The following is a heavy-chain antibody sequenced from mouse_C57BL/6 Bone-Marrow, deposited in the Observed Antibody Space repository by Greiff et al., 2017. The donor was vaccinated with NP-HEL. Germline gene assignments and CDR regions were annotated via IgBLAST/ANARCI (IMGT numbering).Heavy chain of an antibody. V-gene: IGHV2-2*01. CDR2: IWSGGST. CDR1: GFSLTSYG. CDR3: ARRCGMRRGAMDY. J-gene: IGHJ4*01. Sequence: VKLVESGPGLVQPSQSLSITCTVSGFSLTSYGVHWVRQSPGKGLEWLGVIWSGGSTDYNAAFISRLSISKDNSKSQVFFKMNSLQADDTAIYYCARRCGMRRGAMDYWGQGTSVTVSS.